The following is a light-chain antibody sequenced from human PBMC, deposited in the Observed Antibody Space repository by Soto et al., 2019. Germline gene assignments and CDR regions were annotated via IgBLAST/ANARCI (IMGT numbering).Light chain of an antibody. V-gene: IGKV3-15*01. CDR1: QSVNNN. J-gene: IGKJ5*01. CDR3: QQYNNWPPIT. CDR2: GAS. Sequence: DIVLTQSPATLSVSQGERATLSCRASQSVNNNLAWYQQKPGQAPRLLIYGASTRATGVPARFSGRGSGTEFSLTISSLQSEDSAVYYCQQYNNWPPITFCQGTRLGIK.